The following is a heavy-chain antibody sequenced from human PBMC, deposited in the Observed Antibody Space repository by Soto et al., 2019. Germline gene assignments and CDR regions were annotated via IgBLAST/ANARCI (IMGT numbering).Heavy chain of an antibody. J-gene: IGHJ5*02. D-gene: IGHD3-3*01. CDR3: ARGHYDFWSPAWFDP. CDR2: IDPSDSYT. CDR1: GYSFTSYC. Sequence: PGESLKISCKGSGYSFTSYCISWVRQMPGKGLEWMGRIDPSDSYTNYSPSFQGHVTISADKSISTAYLQWSSLKASDTAMYYCARGHYDFWSPAWFDPWGQGPLVTV. V-gene: IGHV5-10-1*01.